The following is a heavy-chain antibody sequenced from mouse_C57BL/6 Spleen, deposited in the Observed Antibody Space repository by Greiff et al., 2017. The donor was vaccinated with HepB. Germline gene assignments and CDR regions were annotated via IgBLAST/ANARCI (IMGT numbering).Heavy chain of an antibody. Sequence: VQLQQSGPELVKPGASVKISCKASGYAFSSSWMNWVKQRPGKGLEWIGRIYPGDGDTNYNGKFKGKATLTADKSSSTAYMQLSSLTSEDSAVYCCARYLNLYFDVWGTGTTVTVSS. J-gene: IGHJ1*03. V-gene: IGHV1-82*01. CDR3: ARYLNLYFDV. CDR1: GYAFSSSW. CDR2: IYPGDGDT.